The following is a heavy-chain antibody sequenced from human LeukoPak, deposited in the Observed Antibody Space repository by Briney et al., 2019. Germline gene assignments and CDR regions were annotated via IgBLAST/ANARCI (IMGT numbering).Heavy chain of an antibody. Sequence: SETLSLTCTVSGGSISSDFWSWIRQPPGKGLEWIGYISYSGITNYNPSLKSRVTISVDTSKNQFSLKLSSVTAADTAVYYCARTHSGYDSGFDYWGQGTLVTVFS. J-gene: IGHJ4*02. CDR3: ARTHSGYDSGFDY. CDR2: ISYSGIT. CDR1: GGSISSDF. D-gene: IGHD5-12*01. V-gene: IGHV4-59*01.